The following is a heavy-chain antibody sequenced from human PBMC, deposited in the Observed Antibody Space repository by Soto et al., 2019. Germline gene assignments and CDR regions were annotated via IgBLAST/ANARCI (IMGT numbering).Heavy chain of an antibody. J-gene: IGHJ3*02. V-gene: IGHV1-8*01. CDR1: GFTFTIYD. CDR3: VLVGDHTGGAFDI. Sequence: GASLNGSFKASGFTFTIYDINWFLHSTGQGLEWMGWINPNSGNTGYAQKFQGRVTMNRNTSISTAYMELSSLRSEDTAVYYCVLVGDHTGGAFDIRGKGQMV. CDR2: INPNSGNT. D-gene: IGHD1-26*01.